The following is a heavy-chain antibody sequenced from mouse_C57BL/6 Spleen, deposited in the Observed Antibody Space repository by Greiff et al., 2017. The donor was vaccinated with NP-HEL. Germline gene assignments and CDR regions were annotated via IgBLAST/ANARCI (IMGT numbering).Heavy chain of an antibody. J-gene: IGHJ4*01. Sequence: DVKLVESGGGLVKPGGSLKLSCAASGFTFSSYAMSWVRQTPEKRLEWVATISDGGSYTYYPDNVKGRFTISRDNAKNNLYLQMSHLKSEDTAMYYCARPRGSRHYYAMDYWGQGTSVTVSS. CDR2: ISDGGSYT. CDR1: GFTFSSYA. V-gene: IGHV5-4*03. CDR3: ARPRGSRHYYAMDY. D-gene: IGHD1-1*01.